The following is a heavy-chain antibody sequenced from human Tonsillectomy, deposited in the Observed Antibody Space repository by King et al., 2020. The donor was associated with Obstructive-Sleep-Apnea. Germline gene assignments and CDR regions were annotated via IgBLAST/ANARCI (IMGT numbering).Heavy chain of an antibody. J-gene: IGHJ6*02. CDR2: IYYSGST. CDR1: GGSISGGDYY. CDR3: ARDLLYDGSAYPNYYYYGMDV. Sequence: QLQESGPGLVKPSQTLSLTCTVSGGSISGGDYYWSWIRQHPVKGLEWIGYIYYSGSTYYNPSLRSRVTISVDTPKNQFSLNLCSVTAADTAVYYCARDLLYDGSAYPNYYYYGMDVWGQGTTVTVSS. D-gene: IGHD3-22*01. V-gene: IGHV4-31*03.